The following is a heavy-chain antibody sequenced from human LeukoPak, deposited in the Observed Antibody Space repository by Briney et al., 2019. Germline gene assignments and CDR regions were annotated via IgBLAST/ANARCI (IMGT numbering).Heavy chain of an antibody. J-gene: IGHJ4*02. CDR2: INPNSGGT. CDR3: ASVYCGGDCYPRGSFDY. V-gene: IGHV1-2*02. Sequence: ASVKVSCKASGYTFTGYYMHWVRQAPGQGLEWMGWINPNSGGTNYAQKFQGRVTMTRDTSISTAYMELSSLRSEDTAVYYCASVYCGGDCYPRGSFDYWGQGTLVTVSS. D-gene: IGHD2-21*02. CDR1: GYTFTGYY.